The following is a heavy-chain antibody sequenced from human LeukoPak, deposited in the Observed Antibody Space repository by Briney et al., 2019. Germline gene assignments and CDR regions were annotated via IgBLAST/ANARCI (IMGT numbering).Heavy chain of an antibody. D-gene: IGHD4-17*01. V-gene: IGHV5-51*01. CDR2: IYPGDSDT. CDR1: GYSFPTYW. CDR3: ARRGAETTVTTFDL. J-gene: IGHJ4*02. Sequence: GESLKISCKGSGYSFPTYWVGWVRQMPGKGLEWMGIIYPGDSDTRYSPSFQGQVTISADKSISTAYLQWSSLKASDTAMYYCARRGAETTVTTFDLWGQGTLVTVSS.